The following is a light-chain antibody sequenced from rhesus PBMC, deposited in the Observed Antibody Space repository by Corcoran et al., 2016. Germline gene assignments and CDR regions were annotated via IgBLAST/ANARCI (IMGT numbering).Light chain of an antibody. J-gene: IGKJ1*01. V-gene: IGKV1-43*03. CDR2: RAS. CDR3: QQGYTYPWT. Sequence: DIQMTQSPSTLSASVGDRVTITCQASESLSNYLHWYQLKPGKIPTVLIYRASSLQSGTPPRFSGSGSGTDFTLTISSLQPEDFATYYCQQGYTYPWTFGQGTKVEIK. CDR1: ESLSNY.